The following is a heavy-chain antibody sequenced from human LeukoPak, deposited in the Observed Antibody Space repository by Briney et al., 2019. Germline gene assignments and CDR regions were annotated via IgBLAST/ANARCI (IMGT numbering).Heavy chain of an antibody. V-gene: IGHV4-4*07. CDR2: IYTSGST. J-gene: IGHJ3*02. D-gene: IGHD2-21*01. CDR1: GGSISSYY. CDR3: ARGDFVVAFDI. Sequence: SEALSPTCTVSGGSISSYYWSWLRQPAGKGLEWIGRIYTSGSTNYNPSLKSRVTMSVDTSKNQFSLKLSSVTAADTAVYYCARGDFVVAFDIWGQGTMVTVSS.